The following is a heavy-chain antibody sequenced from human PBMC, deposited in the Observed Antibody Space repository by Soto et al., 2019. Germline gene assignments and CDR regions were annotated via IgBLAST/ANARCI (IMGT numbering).Heavy chain of an antibody. CDR3: ARGPDLYYYDSSGYLDY. CDR1: GGSISSGGYY. Sequence: PSETLSLTCTVSGGSISSGGYYWSWIRQHPGKGLEWIGYIYYSGSTYYNPSLKSRVTISVDTSKNQFSLKLSSVTAADTAVYYCARGPDLYYYDSSGYLDYWGQGTLVTVSS. J-gene: IGHJ4*02. CDR2: IYYSGST. V-gene: IGHV4-31*03. D-gene: IGHD3-22*01.